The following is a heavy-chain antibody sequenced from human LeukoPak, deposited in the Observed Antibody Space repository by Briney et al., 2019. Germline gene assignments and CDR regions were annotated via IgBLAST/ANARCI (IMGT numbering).Heavy chain of an antibody. Sequence: GGSLRLSCAASGFTFSSYGMHWVRQAPGKGLEWVAFIRYDGSNKYYADSVKGRFTISRDNSKNTLYLQMNSLRAEDTAVYYCARDRGAFGVVIIDWGQGTLVTVSS. J-gene: IGHJ4*02. V-gene: IGHV3-30*02. CDR1: GFTFSSYG. CDR3: ARDRGAFGVVIID. D-gene: IGHD3-3*01. CDR2: IRYDGSNK.